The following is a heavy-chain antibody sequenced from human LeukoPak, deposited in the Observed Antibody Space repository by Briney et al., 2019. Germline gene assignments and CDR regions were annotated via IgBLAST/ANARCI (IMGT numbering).Heavy chain of an antibody. CDR3: ARDSSGYYVYYGMDV. CDR1: GGSLSSGDYY. CDR2: IYYSGST. D-gene: IGHD3-22*01. V-gene: IGHV4-30-4*01. Sequence: PSETLSLTCTVSGGSLSSGDYYWSWIRQPPGKGLEWIGYIYYSGSTYYNPSLKSRVTISVDTSKNQFSLKLSSVTAADTAVYYCARDSSGYYVYYGMDVWGQGTTVTVSS. J-gene: IGHJ6*02.